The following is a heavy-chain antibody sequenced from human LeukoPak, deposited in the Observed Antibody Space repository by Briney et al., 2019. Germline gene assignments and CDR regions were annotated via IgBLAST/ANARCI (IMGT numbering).Heavy chain of an antibody. CDR3: AITPGYYDISANYYPFDY. CDR2: IYYSGST. CDR1: GGSISSSSYY. D-gene: IGHD3-22*01. Sequence: PSETLSLTCTVSGGSISSSSYYWGWIRQPPGKGLEWIGSIYYSGSTYYNPSLKSRVTISVDTSKNQFSLKLSSVTAADTAVYYCAITPGYYDISANYYPFDYWGQGTLVTVSS. V-gene: IGHV4-39*07. J-gene: IGHJ4*02.